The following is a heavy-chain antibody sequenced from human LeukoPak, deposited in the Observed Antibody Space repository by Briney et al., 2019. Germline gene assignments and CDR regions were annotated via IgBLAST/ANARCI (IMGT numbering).Heavy chain of an antibody. V-gene: IGHV3-74*01. CDR1: GVTVNSYW. J-gene: IGHJ4*02. Sequence: GGSLRLTCAASGVTVNSYWMHWIRQAPEAGRVWVAHILNDGGSTSYADSVKGRFTISRDNAKNTLSLQMNSLRAEDTAVYYCVRHNYGYDYWGQGTPVTVSS. CDR3: VRHNYGYDY. D-gene: IGHD5-18*01. CDR2: ILNDGGST.